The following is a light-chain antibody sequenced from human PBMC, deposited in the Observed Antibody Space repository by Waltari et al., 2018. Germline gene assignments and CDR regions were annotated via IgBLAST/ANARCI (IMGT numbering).Light chain of an antibody. V-gene: IGKV4-1*01. J-gene: IGKJ5*01. CDR2: WAS. Sequence: DIVMTQSPDSLAVSLGERATINCKSSHGVLPSNNRNYLAWYQHKPGQPPKLLFYWASTRESGVPDRFSGSGSGTDFTLTISSLQAEDVAVYYCQQYLSAPFTFGQGTRLEIK. CDR1: HGVLPSNNRNY. CDR3: QQYLSAPFT.